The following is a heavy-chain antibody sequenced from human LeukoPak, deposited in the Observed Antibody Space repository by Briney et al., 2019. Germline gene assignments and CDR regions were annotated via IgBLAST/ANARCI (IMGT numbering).Heavy chain of an antibody. Sequence: GGSLRLSCAASGFTFSSYVMHWVRQAPGKGLEWVAIISYDGSNEYYADSVKGRFTISRDNAKNTLYLQMNSLRAEDTAVYYCARDVPVDDVFDLWGQGTVVTVSS. CDR1: GFTFSSYV. CDR3: ARDVPVDDVFDL. V-gene: IGHV3-30*04. CDR2: ISYDGSNE. J-gene: IGHJ3*01.